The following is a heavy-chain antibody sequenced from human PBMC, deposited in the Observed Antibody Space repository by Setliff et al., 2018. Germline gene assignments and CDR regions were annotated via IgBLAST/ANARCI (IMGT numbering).Heavy chain of an antibody. CDR3: ARGGDIITIFGVVTSDYYYYMDV. CDR2: LIPMFGTP. CDR1: GDSFSNYA. J-gene: IGHJ6*03. D-gene: IGHD3-3*01. Sequence: ASVKVSCKASGDSFSNYAISWVRQAPGQGLEWMGGLIPMFGTPGYAQKFQDRVTITTDESTSTAYMELNSLTSEDTAVYYCARGGDIITIFGVVTSDYYYYMDVWGTGTTVTVSS. V-gene: IGHV1-69*05.